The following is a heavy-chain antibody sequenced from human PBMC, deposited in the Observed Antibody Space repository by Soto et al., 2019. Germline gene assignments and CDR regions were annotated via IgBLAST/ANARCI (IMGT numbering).Heavy chain of an antibody. CDR3: ARLIGNSWLDS. CDR2: TYYRSKWYS. Sequence: PSPTLSLTCAISGDSVSTNDATWDWIRQSPSRGLEWLGGTYYRSKWYSDYAVSVKGRITINPDTSNNQLSLQLSSVTPDDTAMYYCARLIGNSWLDSWGQGTLVTVSS. J-gene: IGHJ5*01. V-gene: IGHV6-1*01. D-gene: IGHD2-8*01. CDR1: GDSVSTNDAT.